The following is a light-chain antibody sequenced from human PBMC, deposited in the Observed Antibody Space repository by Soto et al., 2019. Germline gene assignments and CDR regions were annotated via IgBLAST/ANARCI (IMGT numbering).Light chain of an antibody. V-gene: IGKV3-11*01. CDR1: QSVSSY. CDR2: DAS. CDR3: HQRQSWPRT. Sequence: EIVMTQSPVTLSVSPGERATLSCRASQSVSSYLAWYQQKPGQAPRLLIYDASNRATGIPARFSGSGSGTDFTLTISSLEPEDFALYYCHQRQSWPRTFGQGTKVDIK. J-gene: IGKJ1*01.